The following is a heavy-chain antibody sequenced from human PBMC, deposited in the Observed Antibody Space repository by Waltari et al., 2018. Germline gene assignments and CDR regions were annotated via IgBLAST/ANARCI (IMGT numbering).Heavy chain of an antibody. CDR1: DYPVSTGFY. CDR2: IYHLGNT. Sequence: QVQLQESGPRLVKPSETLSLTCTVSDYPVSTGFYWGWVRQSPGKGLEWIGSIYHLGNTRYNPPLSSRVAVSMDMSKNQFSLRLTSVTAADTAVYYCARHRLDRGDSFDFWGQGALVTVSS. V-gene: IGHV4-38-2*02. J-gene: IGHJ4*02. CDR3: ARHRLDRGDSFDF. D-gene: IGHD3-22*01.